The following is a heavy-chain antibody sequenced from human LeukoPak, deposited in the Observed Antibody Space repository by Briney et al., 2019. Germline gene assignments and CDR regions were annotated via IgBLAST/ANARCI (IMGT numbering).Heavy chain of an antibody. Sequence: PSETLSLTCTVSGGSISSYYWSWIRQPPGKGLEWIGYIYYSGSTNYNPSLKSRVTISVDTSKNQFSLKLSSVTAADTAVYYCARVGKYGGYSNFDYWGQGTLVTVSS. J-gene: IGHJ4*02. CDR2: IYYSGST. CDR1: GGSISSYY. D-gene: IGHD2-21*02. V-gene: IGHV4-59*01. CDR3: ARVGKYGGYSNFDY.